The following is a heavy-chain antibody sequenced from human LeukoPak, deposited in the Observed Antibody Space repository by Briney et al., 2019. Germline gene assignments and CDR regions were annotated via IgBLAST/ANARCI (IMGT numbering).Heavy chain of an antibody. V-gene: IGHV4-39*01. CDR1: GGSISSSSYY. CDR3: ARDRWLHWVDY. D-gene: IGHD5-24*01. CDR2: IYYSGST. J-gene: IGHJ4*02. Sequence: PSETLSLTCTVSGGSISSSSYYWGWIRQPPGKGLEWIGSIYYSGSTYYNPSLKSRVTISVDTSKNQFSLKLSSVTAADTAVYYCARDRWLHWVDYWGQGTLVTVSS.